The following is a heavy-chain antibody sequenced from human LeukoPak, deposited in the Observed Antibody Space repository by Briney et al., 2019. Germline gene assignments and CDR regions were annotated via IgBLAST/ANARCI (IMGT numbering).Heavy chain of an antibody. D-gene: IGHD3-22*01. V-gene: IGHV4-30-4*01. Sequence: ISXGDXXWXWIRQPPGKGLEWIGYIYYSGSTYYNPSLKSRVTISVDTSKNQFSLKLSSVTAADTAVYYCARGSPSDYYDSSGYYFSNWGQGTLVTVSS. CDR1: ISXGDXX. CDR3: ARGSPSDYYDSSGYYFSN. CDR2: IYYSGST. J-gene: IGHJ4*02.